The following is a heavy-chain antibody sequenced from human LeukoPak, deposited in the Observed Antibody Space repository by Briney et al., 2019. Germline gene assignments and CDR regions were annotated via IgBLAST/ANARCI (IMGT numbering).Heavy chain of an antibody. CDR3: ARGVGIAVAFDYMDV. CDR1: GGSISSYY. J-gene: IGHJ6*03. Sequence: SETLSLTCTVSGGSISSYYWSWIRQPPGKGLEWIGYIYYSGSTNYNPSLKSRVTISVDTSKNQFSLKLSSVTAADTAVYYCARGVGIAVAFDYMDVWGKGTTVTVSS. D-gene: IGHD6-19*01. CDR2: IYYSGST. V-gene: IGHV4-59*01.